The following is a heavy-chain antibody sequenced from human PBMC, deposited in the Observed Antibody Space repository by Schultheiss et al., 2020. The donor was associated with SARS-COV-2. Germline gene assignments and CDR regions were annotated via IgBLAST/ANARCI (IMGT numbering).Heavy chain of an antibody. CDR2: ISYDGSNK. Sequence: GGSLRLSCAASGFTFSSYAMHWVRQAPGKGLEWVAVISYDGSNKYYADSMKGRFTISRDNSKNTLYLQMNSLRAEDTAVYYCARAGGYFDWLSYFDYWGQGALVTVSS. V-gene: IGHV3-30*01. CDR1: GFTFSSYA. CDR3: ARAGGYFDWLSYFDY. D-gene: IGHD3-9*01. J-gene: IGHJ4*02.